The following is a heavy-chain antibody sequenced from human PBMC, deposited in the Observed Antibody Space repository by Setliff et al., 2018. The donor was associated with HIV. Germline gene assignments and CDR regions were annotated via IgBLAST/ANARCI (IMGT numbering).Heavy chain of an antibody. V-gene: IGHV4-38-2*01. D-gene: IGHD4-17*01. Sequence: SETLSLTCAVSGYSISSGYNWGWIRQSPEKGLEWIANSYHVGSTFYNPSFKSRVTMSVDTSKNQFSLRLTSVTAADTAVYYCAGYGDYPLPKLIYWGQGTLVTVSS. CDR3: AGYGDYPLPKLIY. CDR1: GYSISSGYN. J-gene: IGHJ4*02. CDR2: SYHVGST.